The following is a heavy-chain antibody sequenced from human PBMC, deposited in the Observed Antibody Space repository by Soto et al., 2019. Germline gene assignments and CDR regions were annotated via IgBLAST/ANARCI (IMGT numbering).Heavy chain of an antibody. Sequence: QVQLQESRPGLVKPSQTLSLTCTVSGGSISSSDYYWSWIRQHPGKGLEWIGYIYYSGSAYYNPSLKSRVTISVDTSKTQCSLKVPSVTAADTAVYYCAREVSPNSRGWYTVLVRWFDPWCQGTLATGSS. V-gene: IGHV4-31*03. CDR2: IYYSGSA. CDR3: AREVSPNSRGWYTVLVRWFDP. J-gene: IGHJ5*02. D-gene: IGHD6-19*01. CDR1: GGSISSSDYY.